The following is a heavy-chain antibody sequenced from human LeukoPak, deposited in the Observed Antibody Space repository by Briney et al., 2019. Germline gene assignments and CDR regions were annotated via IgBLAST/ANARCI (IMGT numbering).Heavy chain of an antibody. V-gene: IGHV1-8*01. CDR3: AAHYYDSSGSLDAFDI. CDR1: GYAFTSYD. CDR2: MNPNSGNT. J-gene: IGHJ3*02. Sequence: ASVTVSCKASGYAFTSYDINWVRQATGQGLEWMGWMNPNSGNTGYAQKFQGRVTMTRNTSISTAYMELSSLRSEDTAVYYCAAHYYDSSGSLDAFDIWGQGTMVTVSS. D-gene: IGHD3-22*01.